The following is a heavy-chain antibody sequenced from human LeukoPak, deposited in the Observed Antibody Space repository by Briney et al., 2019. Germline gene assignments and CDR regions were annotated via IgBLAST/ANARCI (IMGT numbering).Heavy chain of an antibody. CDR2: ISGSGGST. CDR1: GFTFSSYA. Sequence: GGSLRLSCAASGFTFSSYAMSWVRQAPVKGLEWVSAISGSGGSTYYADSVKGRFTISRDNSKNTLYLQMNSLRAEDTAVYYCAKSRVVSGTVDYWGQGTLVTVSS. CDR3: AKSRVVSGTVDY. J-gene: IGHJ4*02. D-gene: IGHD3-3*01. V-gene: IGHV3-23*01.